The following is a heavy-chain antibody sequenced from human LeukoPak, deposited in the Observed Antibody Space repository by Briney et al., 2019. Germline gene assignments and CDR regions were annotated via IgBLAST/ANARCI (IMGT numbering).Heavy chain of an antibody. D-gene: IGHD3-22*01. Sequence: GGSLRLSCAASGFTFSSYSMNWVRQAPGKGLEWVSSISSSSYIYYADSVKGRFTISRDNAKNSLYLQMNSLRAEDTAVYYCARADSSGRTADAFDIWGQGTMVTVSS. V-gene: IGHV3-21*01. CDR1: GFTFSSYS. J-gene: IGHJ3*02. CDR2: ISSSSYI. CDR3: ARADSSGRTADAFDI.